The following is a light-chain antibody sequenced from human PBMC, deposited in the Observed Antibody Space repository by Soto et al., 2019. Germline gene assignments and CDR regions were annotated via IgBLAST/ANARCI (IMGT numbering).Light chain of an antibody. Sequence: QSALTQPPSVSGAPGQRVSISCTGSTSNIGAPYDVHWYQHLPGAAPKLLIYGDNNRPSGVPDRFSGSKSGTSASLAITSLQAEDEADYYCQSYDISLHNYVFGTGTKATVL. CDR2: GDN. CDR3: QSYDISLHNYV. CDR1: TSNIGAPYD. V-gene: IGLV1-40*01. J-gene: IGLJ1*01.